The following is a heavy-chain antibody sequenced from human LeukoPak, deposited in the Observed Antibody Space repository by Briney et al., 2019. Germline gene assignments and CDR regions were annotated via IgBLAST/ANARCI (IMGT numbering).Heavy chain of an antibody. J-gene: IGHJ1*01. CDR2: INPNSGGT. CDR1: GYTFTGYY. D-gene: IGHD4-11*01. V-gene: IGHV1-2*02. CDR3: ARYDYSNLDMAEYFQH. Sequence: ASVKVSCKASGYTFTGYYMHWVRQAPGQGLEWMGWINPNSGGTNYAQKFQGRVTMTRDTSISTAYMELSRLRSDDTAVYYCARYDYSNLDMAEYFQHWGQGTLVTVSS.